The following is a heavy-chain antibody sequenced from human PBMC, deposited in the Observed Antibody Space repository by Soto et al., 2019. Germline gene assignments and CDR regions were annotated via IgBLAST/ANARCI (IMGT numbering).Heavy chain of an antibody. J-gene: IGHJ6*02. V-gene: IGHV3-30*18. CDR3: AKGFSGYGDQYYYYYYGMDV. D-gene: IGHD5-12*01. CDR2: ISYDGSNK. Sequence: SGGSLRLSCAASGFTFSSYGMHWVRQAPGKGLEWVAVISYDGSNKYYADSVKGRFTISRDNSKNTLYLQMNSLRAEDTAVYYCAKGFSGYGDQYYYYYYGMDVWGQGTTVTVSS. CDR1: GFTFSSYG.